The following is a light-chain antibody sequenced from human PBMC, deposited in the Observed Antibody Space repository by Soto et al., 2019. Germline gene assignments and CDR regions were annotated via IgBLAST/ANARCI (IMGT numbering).Light chain of an antibody. CDR1: QSISSY. CDR2: DAS. Sequence: EIVLTQSPATLSLSPGEGATLSCRASQSISSYLAWYQQKPGQAPRLLIYDASSRATGIPARFSGSGSGTDFTLTISSLEPEDFAVYYCQQRSDWHPWTFGQGTKVEIK. V-gene: IGKV3-11*01. J-gene: IGKJ1*01. CDR3: QQRSDWHPWT.